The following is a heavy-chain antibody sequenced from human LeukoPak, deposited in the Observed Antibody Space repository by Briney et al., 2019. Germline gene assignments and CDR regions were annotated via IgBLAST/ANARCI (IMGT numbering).Heavy chain of an antibody. CDR1: GFTFSSYE. V-gene: IGHV3-48*01. D-gene: IGHD2-2*01. J-gene: IGHJ6*03. CDR2: ISSSSSTI. Sequence: GGSLRLSCAASGFTFSSYEMNWVRQAPGKGLEWVSYISSSSSTIYYADSVKGRFTISRDNAKNSLYLQMNSLRAEDTAVYYCASYNQLLNKDYYYYYYMDVWGKGTTVTVSS. CDR3: ASYNQLLNKDYYYYYYMDV.